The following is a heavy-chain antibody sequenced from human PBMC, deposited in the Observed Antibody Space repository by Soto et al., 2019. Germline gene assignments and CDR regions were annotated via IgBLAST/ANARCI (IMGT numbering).Heavy chain of an antibody. D-gene: IGHD4-17*01. CDR1: GFSLSNYW. V-gene: IGHV3-7*03. J-gene: IGHJ1*01. CDR2: MKEDGNEK. Sequence: EVQLVESGGGLVQPGGSLRLSCAASGFSLSNYWMSWVRQAPGKGLEWVANMKEDGNEKYYGDSVKARFTISRDNAKNSLYLQMNSLGAEDTALYYCVRSADYGADFQHWGRGTLVTVSS. CDR3: VRSADYGADFQH.